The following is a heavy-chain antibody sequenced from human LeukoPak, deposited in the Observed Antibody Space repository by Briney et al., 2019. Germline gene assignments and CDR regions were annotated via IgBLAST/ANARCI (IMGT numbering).Heavy chain of an antibody. V-gene: IGHV1-18*01. CDR3: ARGLNYYDSTRWDY. Sequence: ASVKVSCKASGYTFTSYGICWVQQAPGQGLEWIGWISAYNGNTNYAQKLQGRVTMTTDTSTSTAYMELRSLRYDDAAVYYCARGLNYYDSTRWDYWGQGTLVTVSS. J-gene: IGHJ4*02. D-gene: IGHD3-22*01. CDR2: ISAYNGNT. CDR1: GYTFTSYG.